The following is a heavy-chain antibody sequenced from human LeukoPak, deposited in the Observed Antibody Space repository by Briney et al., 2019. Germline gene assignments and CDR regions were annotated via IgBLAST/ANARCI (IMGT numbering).Heavy chain of an antibody. CDR1: GYTFTSYG. CDR2: ISAYNGNT. CDR3: ARDQSASSSGWYFDAFDI. J-gene: IGHJ3*02. V-gene: IGHV1-18*01. D-gene: IGHD6-19*01. Sequence: ASVKVSCKASGYTFTSYGISWVRQAPGQGLEWMGWISAYNGNTNYAQKLQGRVTMTTDTSTSTAYMELRSLRSDDTAVYYCARDQSASSSGWYFDAFDIWGQGTMVTVSS.